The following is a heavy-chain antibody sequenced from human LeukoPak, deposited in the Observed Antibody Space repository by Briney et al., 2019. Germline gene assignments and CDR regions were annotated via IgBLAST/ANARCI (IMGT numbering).Heavy chain of an antibody. CDR1: GASIRNYY. J-gene: IGHJ4*02. V-gene: IGHV4-4*07. D-gene: IGHD6-13*01. CDR3: AKEGAAPGPDFDY. Sequence: SETLSLTCTVSGASIRNYYWSWIRQPPGKGLEWIGRIVPSGSTNYNPSLKSRVTMPVDTSKNQFSLKLNSVTAADTALYYCAKEGAAPGPDFDYWGQGTLVIVSS. CDR2: IVPSGST.